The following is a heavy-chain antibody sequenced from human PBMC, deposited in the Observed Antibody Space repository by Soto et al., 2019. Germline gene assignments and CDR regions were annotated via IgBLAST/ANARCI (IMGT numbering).Heavy chain of an antibody. Sequence: QVHLVQSGAEVKKPGAPVRVSCQASGYTFTSFPIHWVRQAPGQRLEWMGWINPANGDTGYLQKFQGRVTITRETSASTASMEVNRLTSEDSAVYFCARKDYYGSGSYHFDSWGHGTLVIVSS. CDR1: GYTFTSFP. D-gene: IGHD3-10*01. V-gene: IGHV1-3*01. CDR3: ARKDYYGSGSYHFDS. CDR2: INPANGDT. J-gene: IGHJ4*01.